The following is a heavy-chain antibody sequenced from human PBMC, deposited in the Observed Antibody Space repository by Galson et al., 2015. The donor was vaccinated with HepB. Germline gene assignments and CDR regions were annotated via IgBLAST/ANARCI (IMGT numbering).Heavy chain of an antibody. Sequence: SVKVSCKASGYNFTSYAMHWGRQAPGQRLEWMGWINAGNGNTKYSQKFQGRVTITRDTSASTAYMELSSLRSEDTAVYYCARDKRSASGDYWGQGTLVTVSS. CDR2: INAGNGNT. D-gene: IGHD6-13*01. CDR1: GYNFTSYA. CDR3: ARDKRSASGDY. J-gene: IGHJ4*02. V-gene: IGHV1-3*01.